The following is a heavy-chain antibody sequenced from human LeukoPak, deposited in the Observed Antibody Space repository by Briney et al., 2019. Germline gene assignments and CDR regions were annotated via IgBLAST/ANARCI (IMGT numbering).Heavy chain of an antibody. CDR3: ARDTISRSWYYFDY. CDR1: GYTFTSYA. Sequence: SVKVSCKASGYTFTSYAMHWVRQAPGQRLEGMGWINAGNGNTKYSQKFQGRVTITMDTSASTAYMELSSLRSEDTAVYYCARDTISRSWYYFDYWGQGTLVTVSS. J-gene: IGHJ4*02. V-gene: IGHV1-3*01. CDR2: INAGNGNT. D-gene: IGHD6-13*01.